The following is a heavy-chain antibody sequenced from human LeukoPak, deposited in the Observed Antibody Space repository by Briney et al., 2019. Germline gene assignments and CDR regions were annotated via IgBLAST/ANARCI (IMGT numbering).Heavy chain of an antibody. D-gene: IGHD1-26*01. Sequence: GGSLRLSCAASGFTFSDYYMSWIRQAPGKGLEWVSTIKGIGPTTYCADSLKGRFTISRDNSKNTLYLQMNSLRAEDTGVYYCAKDRSKGSYGDEFDCWGQGTLVTVSS. CDR1: GFTFSDYY. J-gene: IGHJ4*02. CDR3: AKDRSKGSYGDEFDC. CDR2: IKGIGPTT. V-gene: IGHV3-11*04.